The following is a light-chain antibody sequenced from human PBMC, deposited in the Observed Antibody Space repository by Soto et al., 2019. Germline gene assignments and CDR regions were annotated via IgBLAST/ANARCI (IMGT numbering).Light chain of an antibody. V-gene: IGKV3-20*01. CDR2: GAA. J-gene: IGKJ4*01. CDR3: RQYGKSLGFA. CDR1: QSVSSNF. Sequence: IVLTQSPGTQSLCPGERAALLCRASQSVSSNFLAWYQEKPGQAPRLLIYGAANRATGIPDRFSGSGSCTDLTLTISRLETEDYAAYYCRQYGKSLGFAFGGGTKVDIK.